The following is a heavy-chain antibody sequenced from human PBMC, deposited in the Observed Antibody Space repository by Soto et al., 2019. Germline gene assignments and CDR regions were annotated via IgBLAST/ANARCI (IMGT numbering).Heavy chain of an antibody. Sequence: QLQLQESGPGLVKPSETLSLTCTVSGGSISSSSYYWGWIRQPPGKGLEWIGSIYYSGSTYYNPSLKIQVTISVDTSKNQSSLKLSAVTAADTAVYYCARHPLLAYCGGDCYFDYWGQGTLVTVSS. CDR2: IYYSGST. D-gene: IGHD2-21*02. CDR3: ARHPLLAYCGGDCYFDY. J-gene: IGHJ4*02. V-gene: IGHV4-39*01. CDR1: GGSISSSSYY.